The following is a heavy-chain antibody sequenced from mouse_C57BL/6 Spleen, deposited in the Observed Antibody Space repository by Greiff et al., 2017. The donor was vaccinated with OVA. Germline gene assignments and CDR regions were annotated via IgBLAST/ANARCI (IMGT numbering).Heavy chain of an antibody. CDR2: IDPSDSYT. V-gene: IGHV1-69*01. D-gene: IGHD2-3*01. CDR3: ASGYSPFDY. J-gene: IGHJ2*01. Sequence: VQLQQPGAELVMPGASVKLSCKASGYTFTSYWMHWVKQRPGQGLEWIGEIDPSDSYTNYNQKFKGKSTLTVDKSSSTAYMQLSSLTAEDSAVYYCASGYSPFDYWGKGTTLTVSS. CDR1: GYTFTSYW.